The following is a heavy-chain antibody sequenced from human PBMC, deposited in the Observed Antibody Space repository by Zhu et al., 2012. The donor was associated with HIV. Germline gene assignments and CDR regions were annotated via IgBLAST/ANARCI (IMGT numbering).Heavy chain of an antibody. CDR3: ARNSLLWDWILLDHAFDV. CDR2: VYHTGHT. J-gene: IGHJ3*01. D-gene: IGHD3/OR15-3a*01. CDR1: GASISDSNW. Sequence: QVQLQESGPGLVKPSGTLSVTCGASGASISDSNWWSWIRLSPQRGLEWIGEVYHTGHTNYNPSLKSRVTMSVDKSNNRFSLKLTSVTAADTAVYYCARNSLLWDWILLDHAFDVWGQGTTVTVSS. V-gene: IGHV4-4*02.